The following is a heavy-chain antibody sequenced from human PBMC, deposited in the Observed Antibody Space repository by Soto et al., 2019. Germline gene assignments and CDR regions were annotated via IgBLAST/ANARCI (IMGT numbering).Heavy chain of an antibody. CDR1: GFTFSVYS. CDR2: ITSDTKTI. J-gene: IGHJ4*02. V-gene: IGHV3-48*02. Sequence: EVQLVASVGDLVQRGGSLRLSCVASGFTFSVYSMNWVRQAPGKGLEWFSYITSDTKTIKYADSVKGRFTISRDNAKNSVYLQMNSLRDEDTAVYYCARSVEGPFDYWGQGNVVTVSS. CDR3: ARSVEGPFDY. D-gene: IGHD6-19*01.